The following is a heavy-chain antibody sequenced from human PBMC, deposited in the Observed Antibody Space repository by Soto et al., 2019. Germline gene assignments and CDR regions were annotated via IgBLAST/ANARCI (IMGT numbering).Heavy chain of an antibody. CDR1: GFSFKNFA. J-gene: IGHJ4*02. D-gene: IGHD3-22*01. CDR2: ISNSGSYI. V-gene: IGHV3-21*01. CDR3: VRDPVGSGYYDY. Sequence: VQLVESGGGLVKPGGSLRLSCAASGFSFKNFAMGWVRQAPGRGLEWVASISNSGSYIYYADSLKGRFTISRDNANNSVHLQMTGLRAEDTAIYFCVRDPVGSGYYDYWGQGTLVPVSS.